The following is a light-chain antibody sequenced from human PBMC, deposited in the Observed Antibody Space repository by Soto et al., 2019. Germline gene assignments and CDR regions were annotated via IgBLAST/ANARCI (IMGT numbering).Light chain of an antibody. CDR3: QQYGGSPRT. CDR2: GAS. CDR1: QSISSNF. J-gene: IGKJ1*01. Sequence: EIVLTQSPGTLSLSPGEGATLSCRASQSISSNFLAWYQQKRGQAPRLLIHGASNRATGIPDRFSGSGSGTDFSLTITRLEPEDFAVYYCQQYGGSPRTYGQGTKGE. V-gene: IGKV3-20*01.